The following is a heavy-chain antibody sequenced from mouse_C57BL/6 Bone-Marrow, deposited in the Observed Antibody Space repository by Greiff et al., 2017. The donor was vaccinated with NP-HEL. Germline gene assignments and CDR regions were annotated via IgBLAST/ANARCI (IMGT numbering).Heavy chain of an antibody. D-gene: IGHD1-1*01. Sequence: DVMLVESGGGLVKPGGSLKLSCAASGFTFSDYGMHWVRQAPEKGLEWVAYISSGSSTIYYADTVKGRFTISRDNAKNTLFLQMTSLRSEDTAMYYCARPFYYGSSYPDYWGQGTTLTVSS. CDR1: GFTFSDYG. J-gene: IGHJ2*01. CDR3: ARPFYYGSSYPDY. V-gene: IGHV5-17*01. CDR2: ISSGSSTI.